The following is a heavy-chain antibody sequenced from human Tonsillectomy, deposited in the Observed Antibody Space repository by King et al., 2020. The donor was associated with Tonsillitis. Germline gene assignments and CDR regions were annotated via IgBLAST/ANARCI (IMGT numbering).Heavy chain of an antibody. Sequence: VQLVESGGGLGQPGGSQRLSCAASGFTFDDYAMHWVRQGPGKGLEWVAGISWNSDRIGYADSVKGRFTISRDNAKSSLHLQMNSLKPEDTALYYCLKVSGPLPVHYYFDSGGQGILVTV. D-gene: IGHD3-10*01. CDR2: ISWNSDRI. V-gene: IGHV3-9*01. CDR3: LKVSGPLPVHYYFDS. J-gene: IGHJ4*02. CDR1: GFTFDDYA.